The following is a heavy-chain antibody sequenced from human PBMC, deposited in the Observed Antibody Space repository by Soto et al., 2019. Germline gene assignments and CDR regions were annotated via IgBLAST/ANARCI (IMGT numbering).Heavy chain of an antibody. CDR3: ARGQLLWFGESNWFDP. CDR2: MNPKSGNT. Sequence: QVQLVQSGAEVKKPGASVKVSCKASGYTFTSYDINWVRQATGQGLEWMGWMNPKSGNTGYAQKFQGKGTMTRNTSINTAYMEQNNMRSEDTAVYYCARGQLLWFGESNWFDPGGQGTLVTVSS. V-gene: IGHV1-8*01. D-gene: IGHD3-10*01. CDR1: GYTFTSYD. J-gene: IGHJ5*02.